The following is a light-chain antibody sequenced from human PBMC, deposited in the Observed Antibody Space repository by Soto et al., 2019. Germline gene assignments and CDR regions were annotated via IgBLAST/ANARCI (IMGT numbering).Light chain of an antibody. CDR1: SSDVGGYNY. CDR2: EVS. V-gene: IGLV2-14*01. Sequence: QSVLTQPASVSGSPGQSITISCTGTSSDVGGYNYVSWYQQHPGKAPKLMIYEVSNRPSGVSNRFSGSKSGNMASLTISGLQAGDEADYYCSSYTSSSTYVFGTGTKLTVL. J-gene: IGLJ1*01. CDR3: SSYTSSSTYV.